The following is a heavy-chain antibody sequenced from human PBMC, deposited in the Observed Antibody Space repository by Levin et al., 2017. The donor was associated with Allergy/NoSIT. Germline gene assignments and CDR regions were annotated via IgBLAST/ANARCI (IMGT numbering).Heavy chain of an antibody. D-gene: IGHD4-17*01. Sequence: LRLSCTVSGGSIRSPDYYWSWIRQPPGKGLEWIGYIYFSGSTYYNPSLKSRVTISVDASKNQFSLKLSSVTAADTAVYFCATKPNDYGEYYFDYWGQGTLVTVSS. J-gene: IGHJ4*02. CDR1: GGSIRSPDYY. CDR3: ATKPNDYGEYYFDY. V-gene: IGHV4-30-4*01. CDR2: IYFSGST.